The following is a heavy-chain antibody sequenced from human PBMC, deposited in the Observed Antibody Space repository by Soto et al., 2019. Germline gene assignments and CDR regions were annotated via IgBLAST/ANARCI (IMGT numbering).Heavy chain of an antibody. CDR2: FDNGGHT. J-gene: IGHJ6*03. CDR3: VRDDVYCGGGRCYGVPMDV. Sequence: VQLVESGGGVVQPGGSLRLSCAVSGFTVSRYYMSWVRQPLGKGPEWAALFDNGGHTYYAESVKGRFTISRDRSEYTLDLQVNSLRAEDTAVYYCVRDDVYCGGGRCYGVPMDVWGKGTTVTVSS. V-gene: IGHV3-66*01. D-gene: IGHD2-15*01. CDR1: GFTVSRYY.